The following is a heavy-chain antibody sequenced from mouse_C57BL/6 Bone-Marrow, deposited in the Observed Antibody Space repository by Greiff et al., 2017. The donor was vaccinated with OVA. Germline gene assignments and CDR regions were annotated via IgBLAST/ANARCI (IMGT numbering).Heavy chain of an antibody. V-gene: IGHV1-85*01. CDR2: IYPRDGST. CDR3: AGSEYYGSPYWYYDV. Sequence: QVQLKQSGPELVKPGASVKLSCKASGYTFTSYDINWVKQRPGQGLEWIGWIYPRDGSTKYNEKFKGKATLTVDTSSSTAYMELHSLTSEDSAVYFGAGSEYYGSPYWYYDVWGTGTTVTVSS. J-gene: IGHJ1*03. CDR1: GYTFTSYD. D-gene: IGHD1-1*01.